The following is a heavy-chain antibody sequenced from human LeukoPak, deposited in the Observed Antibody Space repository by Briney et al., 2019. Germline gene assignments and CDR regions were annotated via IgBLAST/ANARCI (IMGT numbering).Heavy chain of an antibody. D-gene: IGHD2-15*01. CDR2: INPRGST. V-gene: IGHV4-34*01. CDR3: AREPGYCSGGSCYGGWFDP. Sequence: PSETLSLTCAVYGGSLSDHYWSWFRQPPGKGLEWIGEINPRGSTIYNPSLKSRVTLSVDTSKNQFYLNLSSVTAADTAVYYCAREPGYCSGGSCYGGWFDPWGQGTLVTVSS. J-gene: IGHJ5*02. CDR1: GGSLSDHY.